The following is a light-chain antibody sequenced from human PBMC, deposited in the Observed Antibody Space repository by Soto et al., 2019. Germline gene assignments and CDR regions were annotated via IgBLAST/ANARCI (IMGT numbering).Light chain of an antibody. CDR3: QYYSGSQN. V-gene: IGKV3-20*01. CDR2: GAS. Sequence: EIVLTQSPGTLSLSPGERATLSCRASQSVNSLYLAWYQQKPGQAPRLLIYGASSRATGIPDRFSGSGSGTDFTLTISRLEPEYFAVYYCQYYSGSQNFGGGTKVDIK. CDR1: QSVNSLY. J-gene: IGKJ4*01.